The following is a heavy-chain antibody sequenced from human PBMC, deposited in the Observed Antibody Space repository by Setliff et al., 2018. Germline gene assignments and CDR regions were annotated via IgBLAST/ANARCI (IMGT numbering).Heavy chain of an antibody. Sequence: KTSETLSLTCTVSGGSIDSSFWGWIRQSPGKGLEWIGSMYYSGSTYYNPSLKGRGTISVDTAKTQFSLTLTSVTAADTAVNYCARDYQGGWFDPWGPGTLVTVSS. D-gene: IGHD3-16*01. CDR1: GGSIDSSF. V-gene: IGHV4-39*07. CDR3: ARDYQGGWFDP. J-gene: IGHJ5*02. CDR2: MYYSGST.